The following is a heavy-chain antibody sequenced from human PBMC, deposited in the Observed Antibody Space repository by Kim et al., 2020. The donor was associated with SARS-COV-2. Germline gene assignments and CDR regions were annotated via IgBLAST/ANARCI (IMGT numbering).Heavy chain of an antibody. V-gene: IGHV4-34*01. Sequence: SETLSLTCAVYGGSFSGYYWSWIRQPPGKGLEWIGEINHSGSTNYNPSLKSRVTISVDTSKNQFSLKLSSVTAADTAVYYCAIGAAVMVYAIEGWFDPWGQGTLVTVSS. D-gene: IGHD2-8*01. J-gene: IGHJ5*02. CDR2: INHSGST. CDR1: GGSFSGYY. CDR3: AIGAAVMVYAIEGWFDP.